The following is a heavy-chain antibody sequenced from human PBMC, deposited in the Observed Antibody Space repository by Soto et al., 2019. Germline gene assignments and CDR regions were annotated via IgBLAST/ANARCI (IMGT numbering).Heavy chain of an antibody. J-gene: IGHJ4*02. Sequence: EVQLLESGGGLVQPGRSLRLSCAASGFTFSNYAMSWVRQAPGQGLEWVSAISGSGGTTYCADSVKGRFTISRDNSKNTLFLQMNSLRAEDAAVYYCAKFFVETGSNSGWPWSFHYWGQGTLVTVSS. CDR1: GFTFSNYA. D-gene: IGHD6-25*01. V-gene: IGHV3-23*01. CDR2: ISGSGGTT. CDR3: AKFFVETGSNSGWPWSFHY.